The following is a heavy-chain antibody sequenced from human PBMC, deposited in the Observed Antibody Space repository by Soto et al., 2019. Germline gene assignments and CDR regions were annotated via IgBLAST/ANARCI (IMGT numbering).Heavy chain of an antibody. Sequence: SETLSLTCAVSGGSISSGGYSWSWIRQPPGKGLEWIGYIYHSGSTYYNPSLKSRVTISVDRSKNQFSLKLSSVAAADTAVYYCARGFRRRITIFGVVPPPSFDYWGQGTLVTVSS. D-gene: IGHD3-3*01. CDR1: GGSISSGGYS. J-gene: IGHJ4*02. V-gene: IGHV4-30-2*01. CDR2: IYHSGST. CDR3: ARGFRRRITIFGVVPPPSFDY.